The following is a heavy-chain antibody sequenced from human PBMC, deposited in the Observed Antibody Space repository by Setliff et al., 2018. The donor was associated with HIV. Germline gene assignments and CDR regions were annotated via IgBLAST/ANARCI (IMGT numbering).Heavy chain of an antibody. CDR1: GDSISSIDYY. CDR2: IYYSGST. CDR3: ARVGYCSSTNCYWGRPSYGMGV. V-gene: IGHV4-39*07. J-gene: IGHJ6*02. D-gene: IGHD2-2*01. Sequence: SETLSLTCTVSGDSISSIDYYWGWIRQPPGEGLEWIGSIYYSGSTNYNPSLKSRVTISVDTSKKQFFLKLSSVTAADTAVYYCARVGYCSSTNCYWGRPSYGMGVWGQGTTVTVSS.